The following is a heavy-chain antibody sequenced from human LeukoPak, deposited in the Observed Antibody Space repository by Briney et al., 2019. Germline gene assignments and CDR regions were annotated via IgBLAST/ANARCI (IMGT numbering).Heavy chain of an antibody. D-gene: IGHD3-9*01. CDR1: GFTFSSYA. J-gene: IGHJ4*02. V-gene: IGHV3-30-3*01. Sequence: GRSLRLSCAASGFTFSSYAMHWVRQAPGKGLEWVAVISYDGSNKYYADSVKGRFTISRDNSKNTLYLQMNSLRAEDTAVYYCARELLSYYDILTGYRQGFDYWGQGTLVTVSS. CDR3: ARELLSYYDILTGYRQGFDY. CDR2: ISYDGSNK.